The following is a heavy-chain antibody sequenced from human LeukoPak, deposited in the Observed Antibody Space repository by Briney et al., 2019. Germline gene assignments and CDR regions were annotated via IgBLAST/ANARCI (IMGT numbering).Heavy chain of an antibody. Sequence: SETLSLTCAVYGGSFSGYYWSWIRQPPGKGLEWIGEINHSGSTNYNPSLKSRVTISVDTSKNQFSLKLSTVTAADTAVYYCARCATPTVTTFDYWGQRTLVTVSS. CDR1: GGSFSGYY. D-gene: IGHD4-11*01. CDR3: ARCATPTVTTFDY. V-gene: IGHV4-34*01. J-gene: IGHJ4*02. CDR2: INHSGST.